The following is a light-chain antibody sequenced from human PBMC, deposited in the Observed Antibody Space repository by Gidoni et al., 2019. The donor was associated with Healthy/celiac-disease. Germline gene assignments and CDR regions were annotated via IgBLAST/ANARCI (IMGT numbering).Light chain of an antibody. CDR1: QSVSSY. CDR2: DAA. CDR3: QQRSNWSRIT. Sequence: EIVLTQSPATLSLSPGESATLSCRASQSVSSYLAGDQQKTGQAPRLLIYDAANRATGIPARFSGSGAGKDFTLTISSLEHEDFAVYYCQQRSNWSRITFGPXTKVDSK. V-gene: IGKV3-11*01. J-gene: IGKJ3*01.